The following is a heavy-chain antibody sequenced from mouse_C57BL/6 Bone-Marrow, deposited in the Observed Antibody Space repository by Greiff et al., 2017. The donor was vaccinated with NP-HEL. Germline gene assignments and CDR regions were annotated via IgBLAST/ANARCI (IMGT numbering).Heavy chain of an antibody. CDR1: GYTFTSYW. CDR2: IYPGSGST. D-gene: IGHD2-3*01. CDR3: ARSDDGYPYWYFDV. Sequence: QVQLQQPGAELVKPGASVKMSCKASGYTFTSYWITWVKQRPGQGLEWIGDIYPGSGSTNYNEKFKSKATLTVDTSSSTAYMQLSSLTSEDSAVYYCARSDDGYPYWYFDVWGTGTTVTVSS. J-gene: IGHJ1*03. V-gene: IGHV1-55*01.